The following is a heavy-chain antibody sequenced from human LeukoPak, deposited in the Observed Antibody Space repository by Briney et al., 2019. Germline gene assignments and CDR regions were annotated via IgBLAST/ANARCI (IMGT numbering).Heavy chain of an antibody. CDR3: ARVRYYGSGSPYYFDY. V-gene: IGHV3-48*04. Sequence: GGSLRLSCAASGFTFSSYAMSWVRQAPGKGLEWVSYISSSGSTIYYADSVKGRFTISRDNAKNSLYLQMNSLRAEDTAVYYCARVRYYGSGSPYYFDYWGQGTLVTVSS. CDR2: ISSSGSTI. J-gene: IGHJ4*02. CDR1: GFTFSSYA. D-gene: IGHD3-10*01.